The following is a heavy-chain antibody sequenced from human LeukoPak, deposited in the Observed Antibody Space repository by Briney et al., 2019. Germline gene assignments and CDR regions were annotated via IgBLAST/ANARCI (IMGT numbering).Heavy chain of an antibody. V-gene: IGHV3-21*01. CDR3: ARDQYSSGWFDY. D-gene: IGHD6-19*01. Sequence: GGSLRLSCAASGFTFSSYSMNWVRQAPGKGLEWVSSIGSSSSYIYYADSVKGRFTISRDNAKNSLYLQMNSLRAEDTAVYYCARDQYSSGWFDYWGQGTLVTVSS. CDR1: GFTFSSYS. CDR2: IGSSSSYI. J-gene: IGHJ4*02.